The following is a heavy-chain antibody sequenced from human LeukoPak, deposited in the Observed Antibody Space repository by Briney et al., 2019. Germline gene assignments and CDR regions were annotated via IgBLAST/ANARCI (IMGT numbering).Heavy chain of an antibody. Sequence: PGGSLRLSCAASGFTFSSYSMNWVRQAPGKGLEWVSYISSSSSTIYYADSVKGRFTISRDNAKNSLYLQMNSLRAEDTAVYYCARDTPYDSSGYYYRYYFDYWGQGTLVTVSS. CDR2: ISSSSSTI. J-gene: IGHJ4*02. CDR3: ARDTPYDSSGYYYRYYFDY. CDR1: GFTFSSYS. V-gene: IGHV3-48*01. D-gene: IGHD3-22*01.